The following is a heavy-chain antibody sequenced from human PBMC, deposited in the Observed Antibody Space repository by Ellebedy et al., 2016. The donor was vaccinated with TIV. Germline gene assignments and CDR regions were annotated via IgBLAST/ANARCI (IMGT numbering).Heavy chain of an antibody. CDR1: GFTFNNYG. V-gene: IGHV3-23*01. Sequence: GESLKISCAASGFTFNNYGMSWVRQAPGKGLEWVSSLSGSGGRADYADTVKGRFTRSRANSKNTLYLQMNSLRAGDTAVYYCAKGTQWLGRTCFDYWGQGTLVTVSS. D-gene: IGHD6-19*01. CDR3: AKGTQWLGRTCFDY. J-gene: IGHJ4*02. CDR2: LSGSGGRA.